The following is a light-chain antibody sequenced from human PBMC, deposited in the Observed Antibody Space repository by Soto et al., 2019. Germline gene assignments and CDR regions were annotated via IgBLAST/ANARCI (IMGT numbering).Light chain of an antibody. J-gene: IGKJ1*01. CDR2: AAS. CDR1: QDVKNF. CDR3: QQYNTYWS. V-gene: IGKV1-16*01. Sequence: IQMTQSPSSLSASVGDRVTITCRASQDVKNFLAWFQQKPGKAPKSLIYAASSLQSGVPSRFSDSGSGTEFTLTISSLQPDDFATYYCQQYNTYWSFGQGTKVDIK.